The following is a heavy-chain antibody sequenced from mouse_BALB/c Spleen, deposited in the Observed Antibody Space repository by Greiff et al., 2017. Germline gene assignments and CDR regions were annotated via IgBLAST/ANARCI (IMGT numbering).Heavy chain of an antibody. CDR1: GYTFTSYW. D-gene: IGHD2-3*01. Sequence: VQLQQSGTVLARPGASVKMSCKASGYTFTSYWMHWVKQRPGQGLEWIGAIYPGNSDTSYNQKFKGKAKLTAVTSTSTAYMELSSLTNEDSAVYYCTGGFYEDAMDDWGQGTSVTVSS. CDR2: IYPGNSDT. CDR3: TGGFYEDAMDD. V-gene: IGHV1-5*01. J-gene: IGHJ4*01.